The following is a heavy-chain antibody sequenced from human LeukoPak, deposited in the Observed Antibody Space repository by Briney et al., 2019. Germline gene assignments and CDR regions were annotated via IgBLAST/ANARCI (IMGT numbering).Heavy chain of an antibody. J-gene: IGHJ3*02. CDR3: AGSYGGNAVGPFDI. CDR1: GGSFSGYH. V-gene: IGHV4-34*01. D-gene: IGHD4-23*01. Sequence: SETLSLACAVSGGSFSGYHCSWIRQTPGKGLEWIGEVSQSGGASYNPSLKSRVTISVETSKNHFSLKLSSVTAADTAMYYCAGSYGGNAVGPFDIWGQGTMVTVSS. CDR2: VSQSGGA.